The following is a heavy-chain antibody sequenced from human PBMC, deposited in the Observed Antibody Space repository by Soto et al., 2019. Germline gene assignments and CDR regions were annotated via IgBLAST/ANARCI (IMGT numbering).Heavy chain of an antibody. V-gene: IGHV1-8*01. CDR1: CNMFANFV. CDR3: ARDHCTTTICYTSIYYYGMDV. CDR2: MNPNSGNP. Sequence: GASVKVSWQAPCNMFANFVLQWGRQATGERLEWVGWMNPNSGNPGYAQKFQGRVTMTRNTSISTAYMELSSLRSEDTAVYYCARDHCTTTICYTSIYYYGMDVCGQRTAVTGSS. J-gene: IGHJ6*02. D-gene: IGHD2-2*02.